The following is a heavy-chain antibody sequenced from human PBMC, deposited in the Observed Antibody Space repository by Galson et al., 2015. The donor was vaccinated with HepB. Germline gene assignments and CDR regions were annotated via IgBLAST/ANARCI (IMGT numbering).Heavy chain of an antibody. CDR3: ARHYSSTGITLHDTFDI. V-gene: IGHV4-39*01. CDR1: GVSISSSSTY. J-gene: IGHJ3*02. D-gene: IGHD1-7*01. Sequence: LSLTCTVSGVSISSSSTYWGWIRQPPGKGLEWIGSFSYSRGTYYNPSLKSRVSISVDTSKNELSLKLSSVTAADTAVYFCARHYSSTGITLHDTFDIWGQGTMVTVSS. CDR2: FSYSRGT.